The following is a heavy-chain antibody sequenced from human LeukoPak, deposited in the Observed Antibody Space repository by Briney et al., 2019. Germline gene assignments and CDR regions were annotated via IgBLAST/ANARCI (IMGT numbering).Heavy chain of an antibody. D-gene: IGHD3-9*01. V-gene: IGHV3-30*02. J-gene: IGHJ4*02. CDR2: IRYDGSNK. Sequence: PGGSLRLSCAASGFTFSSYGMHWVRQAPGKGLECVAFIRYDGSNKYYADSVKGRFTISRDNSKNTLYLQMNSLRAEDTAVYYCAKVGPYYDILTGYYNEPFDYWGQGTLVTVSS. CDR1: GFTFSSYG. CDR3: AKVGPYYDILTGYYNEPFDY.